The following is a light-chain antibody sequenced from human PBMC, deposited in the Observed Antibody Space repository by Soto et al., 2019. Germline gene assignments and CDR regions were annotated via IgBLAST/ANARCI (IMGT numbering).Light chain of an antibody. V-gene: IGLV2-14*03. J-gene: IGLJ1*01. CDR1: SSDVGAYNF. CDR2: DVS. Sequence: QSALTQPASVSGSPGQSITISCTGTSSDVGAYNFVSWYQQHPGKVPKLMIFDVSSRPSGVSDRLSGSKSGNTAPLTISGLQAADEGDYYCRSYTSSSTHVFGSGTKLTVL. CDR3: RSYTSSSTHV.